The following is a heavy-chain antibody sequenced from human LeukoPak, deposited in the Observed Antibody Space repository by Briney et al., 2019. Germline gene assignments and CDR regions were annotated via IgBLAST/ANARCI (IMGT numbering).Heavy chain of an antibody. CDR2: IYTSGST. V-gene: IGHV4-4*07. Sequence: SETLSLTCTVSGGSISSYYWSWIRQPAGKGLEWIGRIYTSGSTYYNPSLKSRVTMSVDTSKNHFSLRLTSLTAADTAVYYCAREGSRRLYMDVWGRGTTITVSS. CDR3: AREGSRRLYMDV. CDR1: GGSISSYY. D-gene: IGHD2-15*01. J-gene: IGHJ6*03.